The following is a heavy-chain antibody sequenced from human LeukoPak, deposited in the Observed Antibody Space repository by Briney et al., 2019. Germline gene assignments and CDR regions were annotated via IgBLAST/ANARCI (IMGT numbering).Heavy chain of an antibody. D-gene: IGHD3-22*01. V-gene: IGHV7-4-1*02. CDR2: INTNTGNP. J-gene: IGHJ3*02. CDR1: GYTFTSYA. CDR3: ASHPRASYDREDAFDI. Sequence: ASVKVSCKASGYTFTSYAMNWVRQAPGQGLEWMGWINTNTGNPTYAQGFTGRFVFSLDTSVSTAYLQISSLKAEDTAVYYCASHPRASYDREDAFDIWGQGTMVTVSS.